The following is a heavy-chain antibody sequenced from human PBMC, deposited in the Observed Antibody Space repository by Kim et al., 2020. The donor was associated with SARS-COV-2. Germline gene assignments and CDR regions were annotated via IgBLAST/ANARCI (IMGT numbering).Heavy chain of an antibody. D-gene: IGHD3-22*01. J-gene: IGHJ1*01. CDR2: ISYDGSNK. Sequence: GGSLRLSCAASGFTFSNYGMHWVRQAPGKGLEWVATISYDGSNKYYADSVKGRFTISRDSSENTLNLQMNSLRAEDTAVYYCARGSSVYYYTEQYFQHWGQGTLVSVLS. CDR3: ARGSSVYYYTEQYFQH. V-gene: IGHV3-30*03. CDR1: GFTFSNYG.